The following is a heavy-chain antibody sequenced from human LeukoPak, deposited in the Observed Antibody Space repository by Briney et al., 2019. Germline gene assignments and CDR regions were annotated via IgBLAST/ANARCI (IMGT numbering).Heavy chain of an antibody. V-gene: IGHV3-30*03. CDR3: ARDEGAFGGIIVPRD. D-gene: IGHD3-16*02. CDR1: GFTFSSYG. CDR2: TLYDGSNN. Sequence: PGGSLRLSCAASGFTFSSYGMHWVRQAPGKGLEWVAVTLYDGSNNYYADSVKGRFTISRDDSNNTLYLQMHSLRAEDTALYFCARDEGAFGGIIVPRDWGQGTLVTVSS. J-gene: IGHJ4*02.